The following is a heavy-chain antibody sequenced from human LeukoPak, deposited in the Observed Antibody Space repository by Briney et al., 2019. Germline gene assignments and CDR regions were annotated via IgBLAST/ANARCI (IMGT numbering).Heavy chain of an antibody. Sequence: PGGTLRLSCAASGFTFSSYGMSWVRQAPGKGLEWVSSISSSSSYIYYADSVKGRFTISRDNAKNSLYLQMNSLRAEDTAVYYCARAMGDYGDYWGQGTLVTVSS. V-gene: IGHV3-21*01. CDR3: ARAMGDYGDY. D-gene: IGHD4-17*01. CDR1: GFTFSSYG. J-gene: IGHJ4*02. CDR2: ISSSSSYI.